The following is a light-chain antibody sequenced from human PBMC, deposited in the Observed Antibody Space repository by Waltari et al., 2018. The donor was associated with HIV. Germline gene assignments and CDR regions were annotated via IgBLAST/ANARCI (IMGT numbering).Light chain of an antibody. CDR1: NIKSNN. Sequence: SYVLTQPPSVSVAPGQTATIPCGGNNIKSNNVHWYRQRPGQAPTLVVYDDSARPSGIPERFSGSHSENTATLTISRVEAGDEADYYCQVWDSTTDEGVFGGGTKLAVL. V-gene: IGLV3-21*02. CDR3: QVWDSTTDEGV. CDR2: DDS. J-gene: IGLJ2*01.